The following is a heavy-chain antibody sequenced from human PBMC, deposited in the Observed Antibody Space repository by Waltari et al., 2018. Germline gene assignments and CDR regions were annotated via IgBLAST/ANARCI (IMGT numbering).Heavy chain of an antibody. Sequence: QVQESGPGLVKTSETLSLTCTVSGDSMRTTNYYWAWVRQSPERGLEWLGSDYYTGKTWYKPSLDSRVSLSVDSSKSLFSLRLRSLTAADTAVYFCTKSGNSYTNSNFFDPWGQGLLVTVSS. J-gene: IGHJ5*02. D-gene: IGHD6-25*01. CDR3: TKSGNSYTNSNFFDP. CDR2: DYYTGKT. V-gene: IGHV4-39*02. CDR1: GDSMRTTNYY.